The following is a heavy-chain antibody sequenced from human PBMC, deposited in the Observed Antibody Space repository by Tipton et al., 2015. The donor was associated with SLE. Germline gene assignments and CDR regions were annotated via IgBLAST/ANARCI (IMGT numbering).Heavy chain of an antibody. CDR1: GGSISSHY. Sequence: TLSLTCTVSGGSISSHYWSWIRQPPGKGLEWIGYIYYSGSTNYNPYLKSRVTISVDTSKNQFSLKLSSVTAVDTAVYYCARGLGSDIVVRFDPWGQGTLVTVSS. D-gene: IGHD2-15*01. CDR3: ARGLGSDIVVRFDP. CDR2: IYYSGST. J-gene: IGHJ5*02. V-gene: IGHV4-59*11.